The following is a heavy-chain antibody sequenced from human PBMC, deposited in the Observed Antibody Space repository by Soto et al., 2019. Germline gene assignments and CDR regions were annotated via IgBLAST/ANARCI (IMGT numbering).Heavy chain of an antibody. Sequence: QVQLQQWGAGLLKPSETLSLTCAVYGGSFSGYYWSWIRQPPGKGLEWIGEINHSGSTNYNPSLKSRVPISGDTSKIQFSLKLSSVTAAVTAVYYCARDRRYYGSGSYRPPFFDYWGQGTLVTVSS. J-gene: IGHJ4*02. CDR1: GGSFSGYY. D-gene: IGHD3-10*01. CDR3: ARDRRYYGSGSYRPPFFDY. V-gene: IGHV4-34*01. CDR2: INHSGST.